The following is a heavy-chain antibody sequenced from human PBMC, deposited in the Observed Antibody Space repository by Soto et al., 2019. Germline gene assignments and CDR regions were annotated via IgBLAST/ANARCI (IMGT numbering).Heavy chain of an antibody. J-gene: IGHJ3*01. CDR3: ARRARTATTNWGAFDV. CDR1: GFTFNTYV. Sequence: EVQLLASGGGLVQPGGSLRLSCAASGFTFNTYVMNWVRQAPGKGLEWVSTISYSADKTHYADSVKGRFTISRDNSRDPLFLQMNSLRADDAAVYYCARRARTATTNWGAFDVWGQGTMVTVSS. D-gene: IGHD1-7*01. CDR2: ISYSADKT. V-gene: IGHV3-23*01.